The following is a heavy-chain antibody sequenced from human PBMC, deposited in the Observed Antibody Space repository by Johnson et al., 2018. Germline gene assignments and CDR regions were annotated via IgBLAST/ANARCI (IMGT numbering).Heavy chain of an antibody. CDR2: ISSSSSYI. J-gene: IGHJ1*01. CDR1: GFTFSSYG. CDR3: ARTQAVQH. Sequence: VQLVEAGGGVVQARRSLRLSCAASGFTFSSYGMHWVRQAPGKGLEWVSSISSSSSYINYADSVKGRFTISSDNAKNSLYLQMNSLRAEDTAGYYWARTQAVQHWGQGTLVTVSS. V-gene: IGHV3-21*01.